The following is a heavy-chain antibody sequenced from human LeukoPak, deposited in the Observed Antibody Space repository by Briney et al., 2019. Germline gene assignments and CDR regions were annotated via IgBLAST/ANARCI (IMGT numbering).Heavy chain of an antibody. V-gene: IGHV4-34*01. D-gene: IGHD4-11*01. CDR3: ARGHTVTTPWFDP. Sequence: PSETLSLTCAVYGGSFSVYYWSWIRQPPGKGLEWIGEINHSGSTNYNPSLKSRVTISVDTSKNQFSLKLSSVTAADTAVYYCARGHTVTTPWFDPWGQGTLVTVSS. CDR2: INHSGST. J-gene: IGHJ5*02. CDR1: GGSFSVYY.